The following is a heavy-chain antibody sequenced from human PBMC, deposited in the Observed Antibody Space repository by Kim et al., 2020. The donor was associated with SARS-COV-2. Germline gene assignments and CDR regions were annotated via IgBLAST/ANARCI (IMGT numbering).Heavy chain of an antibody. Sequence: GGSLRLSCAASGFTFSDHYMDWVRQAPGKGLEWVGRTRNKANSYTTEYAASVKGRFTISRDDSKNSLYLQMNSLKTEDTAVYYCARVLLSKDRGTYGGNDYWGQGTLVTVSS. D-gene: IGHD4-17*01. V-gene: IGHV3-72*01. CDR2: TRNKANSYTT. CDR3: ARVLLSKDRGTYGGNDY. J-gene: IGHJ4*02. CDR1: GFTFSDHY.